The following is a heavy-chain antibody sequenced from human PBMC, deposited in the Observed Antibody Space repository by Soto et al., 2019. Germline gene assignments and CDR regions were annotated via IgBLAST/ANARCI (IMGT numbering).Heavy chain of an antibody. V-gene: IGHV3-23*01. Sequence: PGGSLIRSCAASGFTFSSYAMSWVRQAPGKGLEWVSAISGSGGSTYYADSVKGRFTISRDNSKNTLYLQMNSLRAEDTAVYYCAKHTAMVSYFDYWGQGTLVTV. CDR1: GFTFSSYA. J-gene: IGHJ4*02. CDR3: AKHTAMVSYFDY. D-gene: IGHD5-18*01. CDR2: ISGSGGST.